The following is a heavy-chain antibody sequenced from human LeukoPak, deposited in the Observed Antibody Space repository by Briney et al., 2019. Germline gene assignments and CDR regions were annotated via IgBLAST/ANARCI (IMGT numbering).Heavy chain of an antibody. J-gene: IGHJ3*02. D-gene: IGHD3-3*01. CDR2: MYPGDTDI. CDR1: GYSFTSYY. CDR3: ARRRATSYGFWSGSGDAFDI. Sequence: GESLKISCNGYGYSFTSYYIGWVRQMPGKGLEWMGIMYPGDTDIRYSPSFEGHVTMSADKSINTAYLQWNSLKASDTAMFYCARRRATSYGFWSGSGDAFDIWGQGTMVSVSS. V-gene: IGHV5-51*01.